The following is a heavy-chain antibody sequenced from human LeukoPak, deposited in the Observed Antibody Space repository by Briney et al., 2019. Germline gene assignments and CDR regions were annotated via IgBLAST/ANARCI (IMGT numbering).Heavy chain of an antibody. J-gene: IGHJ5*02. CDR2: MSGSGGST. V-gene: IGHV3-23*01. CDR3: AKGGGNHDYGDYDDWFDP. CDR1: GFTFSSYA. D-gene: IGHD4-17*01. Sequence: TGGSLRLSCAASGFTFSSYAMSWIRQAPGKGLERVSAMSGSGGSTDYADSVKGRFTISRDNSKNTLYLQMSNLRAEDTAVYYCAKGGGNHDYGDYDDWFDPWGQGTLVTVSS.